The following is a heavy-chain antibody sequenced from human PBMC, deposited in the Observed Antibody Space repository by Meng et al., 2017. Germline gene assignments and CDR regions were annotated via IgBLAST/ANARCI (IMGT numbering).Heavy chain of an antibody. J-gene: IGHJ4*02. V-gene: IGHV4-34*01. CDR1: GGSFSGYY. CDR3: ARRGIAARPFYY. D-gene: IGHD6-6*01. CDR2: INHSGST. Sequence: QGQRRQWGAGLLKPSETLSLACAVYGGSFSGYYWSWIRQPPGKGLEWIGEINHSGSTNYNPSLKSRVTISVDTSKNQFSLKLSSVTAADTAVYYCARRGIAARPFYYWGQGTLVTVS.